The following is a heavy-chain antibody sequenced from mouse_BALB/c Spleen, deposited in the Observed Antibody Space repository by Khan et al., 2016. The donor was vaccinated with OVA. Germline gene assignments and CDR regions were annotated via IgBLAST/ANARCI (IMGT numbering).Heavy chain of an antibody. J-gene: IGHJ4*01. Sequence: VELVESGPGLVAPSQSLSITCTISGFSLTNYGVHWVRQPPGKGLGWLLVKWSDGSKTMDSVPKSKQTTSKDNPKSQVFLKMDILQTDDTAMYDCARQPYYHYYVMDYWGQGTSVTVSS. D-gene: IGHD2-10*01. CDR1: GFSLTNYG. CDR2: KWSDGSK. V-gene: IGHV2-6-1*01. CDR3: ARQPYYHYYVMDY.